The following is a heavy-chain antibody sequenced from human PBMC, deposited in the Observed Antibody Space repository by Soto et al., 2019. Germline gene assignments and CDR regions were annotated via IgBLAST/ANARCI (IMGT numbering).Heavy chain of an antibody. Sequence: GGSLRLSCAASGFTFSDYYMSWMRQAPGKGLEWVSYISSSGSTIYYADSVKGRFTISRDNAKNSLYLQMNSLRAEDTAVYYCARDTRWYYYDSSGDAFDIWGQGTMVTVSS. J-gene: IGHJ3*02. CDR1: GFTFSDYY. V-gene: IGHV3-11*01. CDR2: ISSSGSTI. CDR3: ARDTRWYYYDSSGDAFDI. D-gene: IGHD3-22*01.